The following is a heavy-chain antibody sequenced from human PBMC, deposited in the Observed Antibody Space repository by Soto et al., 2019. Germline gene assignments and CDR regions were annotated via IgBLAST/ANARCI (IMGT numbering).Heavy chain of an antibody. Sequence: SETLSLTCTVSGGSISSYYWTWIRQPPGKGLEWIGYIYYSGSTNYNPSLKSRVTISVDTSKNQFSLKLSSVTAADTAVYYCARRLSGTTLAFDYWGQGTLVTVSS. V-gene: IGHV4-59*01. CDR3: ARRLSGTTLAFDY. CDR2: IYYSGST. CDR1: GGSISSYY. J-gene: IGHJ4*02. D-gene: IGHD1-1*01.